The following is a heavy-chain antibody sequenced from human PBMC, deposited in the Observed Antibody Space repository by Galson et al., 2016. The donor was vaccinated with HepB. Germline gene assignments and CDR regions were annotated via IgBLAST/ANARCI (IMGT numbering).Heavy chain of an antibody. CDR2: IFHNGGL. CDR3: TRGRRYCSTNSCYLDP. V-gene: IGHV4-4*02. J-gene: IGHJ5*02. Sequence: SETLSLTCAVSGDSVISSNWWNWVRQSPGKGLEWIGEIFHNGGLNYNPSLKSRVTISLDRSNNHISLELSSVTAADTAVYYCTRGRRYCSTNSCYLDPWGQGNLGTVSS. D-gene: IGHD2-2*01. CDR1: GDSVISSNW.